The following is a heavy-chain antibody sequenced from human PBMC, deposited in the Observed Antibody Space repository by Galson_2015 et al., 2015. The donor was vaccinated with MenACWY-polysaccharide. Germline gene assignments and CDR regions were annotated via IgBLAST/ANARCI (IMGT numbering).Heavy chain of an antibody. D-gene: IGHD6-19*01. CDR2: IGSDGNNR. Sequence: SLRLSCAASGFTFATQAMTWVRQAPGKGLEWVSSIGSDGNNRYHADSVKGRITISRDNSKNPLYLQMNSLTADDTAVYFCAKDSDYTTGWYSADYWGQGTLVTVSS. CDR3: AKDSDYTTGWYSADY. J-gene: IGHJ4*02. V-gene: IGHV3-23*01. CDR1: GFTFATQA.